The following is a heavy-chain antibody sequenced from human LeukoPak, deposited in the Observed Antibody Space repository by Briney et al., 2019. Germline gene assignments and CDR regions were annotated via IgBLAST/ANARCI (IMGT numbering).Heavy chain of an antibody. D-gene: IGHD5-18*01. Sequence: EASAKVSCKASGYTFTGYYMHWVRQAPGQGLEWMGWINPNSGGTNYAQKFQGRVTMTRDTSISTAYMELSRLRSDDTAVYYCARGPRGYSYGLMVYWGQGTLVTVSS. J-gene: IGHJ4*02. V-gene: IGHV1-2*02. CDR2: INPNSGGT. CDR1: GYTFTGYY. CDR3: ARGPRGYSYGLMVY.